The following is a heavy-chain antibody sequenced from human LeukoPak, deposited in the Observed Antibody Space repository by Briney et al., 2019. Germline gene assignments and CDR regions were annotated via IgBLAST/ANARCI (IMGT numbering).Heavy chain of an antibody. Sequence: HPGGSLRLSCAASGFTFSSYAMHWVRQAPGKGLERVAVISYDGSNKYYADSVKGRFTISRDNSKNTLYLQMNSLRAEDTAVYYCARDASSIAARLTFYYFDYWGQGTLVTVSS. J-gene: IGHJ4*02. D-gene: IGHD6-6*01. CDR2: ISYDGSNK. CDR1: GFTFSSYA. V-gene: IGHV3-30-3*01. CDR3: ARDASSIAARLTFYYFDY.